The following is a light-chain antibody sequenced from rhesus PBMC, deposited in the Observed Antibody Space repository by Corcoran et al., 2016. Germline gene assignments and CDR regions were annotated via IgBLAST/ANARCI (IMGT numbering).Light chain of an antibody. CDR1: QSLLHSGGKTY. J-gene: IGKJ1*01. CDR2: EVS. CDR3: MQGIQLPWT. V-gene: IGKV2S15*01. Sequence: DIVMTQTPLSLPVTPGEPASISCRSSQSLLHSGGKTYLYWYLQKPGQSPQLFSHEVSNRAYGVPDRCSGRGSGTYFKLKISRVEAEEVGVYYCMQGIQLPWTFGQGTKVEIK.